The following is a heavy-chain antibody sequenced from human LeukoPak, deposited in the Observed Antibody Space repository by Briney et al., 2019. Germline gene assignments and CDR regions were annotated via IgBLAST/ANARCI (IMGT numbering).Heavy chain of an antibody. J-gene: IGHJ6*03. CDR1: GFTFSSYG. V-gene: IGHV3-30*02. CDR3: AKDRGSSSYYYYYYYMDV. CDR2: IRYDGSNK. Sequence: GGSLRLSCAASGFTFSSYGTHWVRQAPGKGLEWVAFIRYDGSNKYYADSVKGRFTISRDNSKNTLYLQMNSLRAEDTAVYYCAKDRGSSSYYYYYYYMDVWGKGTTVTVSS. D-gene: IGHD6-6*01.